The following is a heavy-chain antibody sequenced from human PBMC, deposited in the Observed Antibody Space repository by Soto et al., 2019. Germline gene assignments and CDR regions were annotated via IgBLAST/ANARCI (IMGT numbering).Heavy chain of an antibody. CDR2: IPYDGSNK. V-gene: IGHV3-30*03. CDR1: GFTFSSYG. CDR3: ARARATIAAAAIFDC. D-gene: IGHD6-13*01. J-gene: IGHJ4*02. Sequence: GGSLRLSCAASGFTFSSYGMHWVRQAPGKGLEWVAVIPYDGSNKYYADSVKGRFTISRDNSKNTLYLQMNSLRAEDTAVYYCARARATIAAAAIFDCWGQGTLVTVSS.